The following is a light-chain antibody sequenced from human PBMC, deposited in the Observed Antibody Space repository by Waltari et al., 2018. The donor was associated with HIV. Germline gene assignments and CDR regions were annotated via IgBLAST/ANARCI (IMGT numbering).Light chain of an antibody. CDR2: DNV. CDR1: SSIIGAGYD. CDR3: QSYDSGLSGV. J-gene: IGLJ3*02. V-gene: IGLV1-40*01. Sequence: QSVLTQPSSVSGAPGQRVTISCTGSSSIIGAGYDVHWYKQVPGAAPNLLIYDNVKRPSGVSDRFSGSKSGTSASLAITGLQAEDEADYYCQSYDSGLSGVFGGGTKLTVL.